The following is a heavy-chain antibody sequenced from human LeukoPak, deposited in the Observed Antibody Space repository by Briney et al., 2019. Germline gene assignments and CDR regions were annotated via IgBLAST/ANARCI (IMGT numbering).Heavy chain of an antibody. J-gene: IGHJ2*01. V-gene: IGHV1-2*02. CDR2: INCNSGDT. D-gene: IGHD3-3*01. Sequence: ASVKVFCKASGYTFTGNYIHWVRQAPGQGLEWMGWINCNSGDTNYAPRFQGRVSMTRDTSINTAYMDMSMLRSDDTAVYYCARAFLLLEWPLEYFDLWGRGTLVTVSS. CDR3: ARAFLLLEWPLEYFDL. CDR1: GYTFTGNY.